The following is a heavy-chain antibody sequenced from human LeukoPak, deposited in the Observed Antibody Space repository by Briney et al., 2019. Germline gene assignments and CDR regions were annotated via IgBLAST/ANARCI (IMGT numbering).Heavy chain of an antibody. J-gene: IGHJ4*02. CDR2: ISYDGSNK. D-gene: IGHD3-3*01. CDR3: AKDQYYDFWSGPDY. Sequence: PGGSLRLSCAASGFTFSSYAMHWVRQAPGKGLEWVAVISYDGSNKYYADSVKGRFTISRDNSKNTLYLQMNSLRAEDTAVYYCAKDQYYDFWSGPDYWGQGTLVTVSS. CDR1: GFTFSSYA. V-gene: IGHV3-30-3*01.